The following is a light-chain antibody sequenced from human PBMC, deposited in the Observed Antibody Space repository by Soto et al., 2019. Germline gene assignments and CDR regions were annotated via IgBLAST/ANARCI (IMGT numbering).Light chain of an antibody. J-gene: IGKJ5*01. CDR2: GAF. V-gene: IGKV3-11*01. CDR3: QQRNIWPPVT. Sequence: EIVLTQSPATLSLSPGERPTLSCRASPSVTNFLAWYQQKPGQAPRLLIYGAFNRATGIPARFSGSGSGTDFTLNISSLEPEDSAIYYCQQRNIWPPVTFGQGTRLEIK. CDR1: PSVTNF.